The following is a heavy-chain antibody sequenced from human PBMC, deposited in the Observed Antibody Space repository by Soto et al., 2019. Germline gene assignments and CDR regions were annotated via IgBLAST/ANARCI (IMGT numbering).Heavy chain of an antibody. V-gene: IGHV1-18*04. D-gene: IGHD3-10*01. CDR1: GYKFNSYG. J-gene: IGHJ4*02. CDR2: ISADNGNT. CDR3: AREWGRDYYSSA. Sequence: QVQLVLSGAEVKKPGPSVKVSCKASGYKFNSYGIYWVRQAPGQGLEWMGWISADNGNTNYAQKFQGRVTMTTDTSTSTAYMELRSLRSDDTAVYYCAREWGRDYYSSAWGQGTLVTVSS.